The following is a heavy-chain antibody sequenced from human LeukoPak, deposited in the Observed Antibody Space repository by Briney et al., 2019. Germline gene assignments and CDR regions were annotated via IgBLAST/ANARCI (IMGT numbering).Heavy chain of an antibody. CDR1: GGSFSGYY. CDR3: ARREYSSVEP. Sequence: SETPSLTCAVYGGSFSGYYWSWIRQPPGKGLEWIGEINHSGSTNYNPSLKSRVTISVDTSKNQFSLKLSSVTAADTAVYYCARREYSSVEPWGQGTLVTASS. D-gene: IGHD6-19*01. V-gene: IGHV4-34*01. J-gene: IGHJ5*02. CDR2: INHSGST.